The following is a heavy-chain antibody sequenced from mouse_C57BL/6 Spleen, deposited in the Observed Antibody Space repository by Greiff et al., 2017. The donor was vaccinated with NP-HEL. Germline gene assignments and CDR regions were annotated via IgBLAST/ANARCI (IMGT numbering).Heavy chain of an antibody. D-gene: IGHD4-1*01. J-gene: IGHJ4*01. V-gene: IGHV2-2*01. CDR2: IWSGGST. CDR1: GFSLTSYG. CDR3: ASEKPPLGLYAMDY. Sequence: VKLMESGPGLVQPSQSLSITCTVSGFSLTSYGVHWVRQSPGKGLEWLGVIWSGGSTDYNAAFISRLSISKDNSKSQVFFKMNSLQADDTAIYYCASEKPPLGLYAMDYWGQGTSVTVSS.